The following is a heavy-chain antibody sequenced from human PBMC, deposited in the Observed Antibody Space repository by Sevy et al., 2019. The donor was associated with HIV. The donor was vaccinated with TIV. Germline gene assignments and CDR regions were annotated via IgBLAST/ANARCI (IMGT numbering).Heavy chain of an antibody. V-gene: IGHV3-15*01. CDR1: GFTFNEAW. CDR3: TKGIVGATWDWFDP. D-gene: IGHD1-26*01. J-gene: IGHJ5*02. Sequence: GGSLRLSCAASGFTFNEAWMSWVRQAPGKGLEWVGRIKSRHDGGTTDYAAPVKGRFIISRDDSTDMLYQQMYSLKTEDTAVYYCTKGIVGATWDWFDPWGQGTLVTVSS. CDR2: IKSRHDGGTT.